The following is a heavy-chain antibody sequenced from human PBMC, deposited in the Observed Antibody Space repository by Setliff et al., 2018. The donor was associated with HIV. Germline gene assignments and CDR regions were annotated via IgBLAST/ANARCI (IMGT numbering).Heavy chain of an antibody. CDR1: GGSISSSNW. D-gene: IGHD6-19*01. CDR2: IYHSGGT. CDR3: ARPDYSSGSFKY. J-gene: IGHJ4*02. V-gene: IGHV4-4*02. Sequence: PSETLSLTCAVSGGSISSSNWWTWVRQPPGKGLEWIGSIYHSGGTLYNPSLQSRITISTDTSKNLFSLKLTSLTVADTAVYYCARPDYSSGSFKYWGQGILVTVSS.